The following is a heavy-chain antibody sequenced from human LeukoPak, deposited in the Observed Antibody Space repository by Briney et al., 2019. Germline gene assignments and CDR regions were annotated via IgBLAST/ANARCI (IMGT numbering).Heavy chain of an antibody. J-gene: IGHJ5*02. CDR2: IIPIFGTA. D-gene: IGHD3-9*01. CDR3: ARYYDILTGSHNWFDP. CDR1: GGTFSSYA. Sequence: SVKVSCKASGGTFSSYAISWVRQAPGQGLEWMGGIIPIFGTANYAQKFQGRVTITADESTSTAYMELSSPRSEDTAVYYCARYYDILTGSHNWFDPWGQGTLVTVSS. V-gene: IGHV1-69*01.